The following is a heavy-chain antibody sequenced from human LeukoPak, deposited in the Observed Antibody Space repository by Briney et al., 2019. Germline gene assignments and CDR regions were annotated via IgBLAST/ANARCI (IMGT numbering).Heavy chain of an antibody. Sequence: ASVKVSCKASGYTFTSYDIDWVRQATGQGLEWMGWMNPNSGNTGYAQKFQGRVTITRNTSISTAYMELSSLRSEDTAVYYCARGPYYYDSSGQNYAFDIWGQGTMVTVSS. V-gene: IGHV1-8*03. CDR1: GYTFTSYD. J-gene: IGHJ3*02. D-gene: IGHD3-22*01. CDR2: MNPNSGNT. CDR3: ARGPYYYDSSGQNYAFDI.